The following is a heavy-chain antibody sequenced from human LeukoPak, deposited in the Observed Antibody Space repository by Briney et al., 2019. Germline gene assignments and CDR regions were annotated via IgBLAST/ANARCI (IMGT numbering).Heavy chain of an antibody. Sequence: PSETLSLTCTVSGGSISSYYWSWIRQPPGKGLEWIGYIYYSGSTNYNPSLKSRVTISVDTSKNQFSLKLSSVPAADTAVYYCARDRSGSYVYWGQGTLVTVSS. J-gene: IGHJ4*02. CDR1: GGSISSYY. CDR2: IYYSGST. D-gene: IGHD1-26*01. V-gene: IGHV4-59*01. CDR3: ARDRSGSYVY.